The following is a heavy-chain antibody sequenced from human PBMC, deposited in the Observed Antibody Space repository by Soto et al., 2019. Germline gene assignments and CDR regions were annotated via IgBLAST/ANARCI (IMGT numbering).Heavy chain of an antibody. CDR3: ARDPVVRG. CDR2: VSYDGGTK. V-gene: IGHV3-30*03. CDR1: GFTFDYYW. J-gene: IGHJ4*02. D-gene: IGHD3-10*01. Sequence: GALRLSCAASGFTFDYYWTHWVRQAPGKGLEWVAIVSYDGGTKYYADSVKGRFTISRDNSKNTLYLQMNSLRAEDTAVYYCARDPVVRGWGQGTLVTVSS.